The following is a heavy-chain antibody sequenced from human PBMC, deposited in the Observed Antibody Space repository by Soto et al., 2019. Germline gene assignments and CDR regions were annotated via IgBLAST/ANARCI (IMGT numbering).Heavy chain of an antibody. J-gene: IGHJ4*02. CDR1: GYDFTTYD. CDR2: ISAHNGNT. D-gene: IGHD1-1*01. CDR3: ARGRYGDY. V-gene: IGHV1-18*01. Sequence: QVHLEQSGAEVKKPGASVKVSFQTSGYDFTTYDITWVRQAPGQGLEWMGWISAHNGNTNYAQKLQGRVTVTRDTSTSTAYMELRSLRSDDTAVYYCARGRYGDYWGQGALVTVSS.